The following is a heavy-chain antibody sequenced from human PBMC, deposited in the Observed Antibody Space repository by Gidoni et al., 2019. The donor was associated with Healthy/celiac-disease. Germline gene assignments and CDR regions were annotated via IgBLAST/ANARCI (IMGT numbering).Heavy chain of an antibody. J-gene: IGHJ6*02. D-gene: IGHD6-6*01. CDR3: TTGLLGIAARPVKSYYYYYGMDV. CDR1: GFTFCNAW. V-gene: IGHV3-15*07. Sequence: EVQLLESGGGLVKPGGSLRLSCAASGFTFCNAWMNWVRPAPGKGLEWVGRIKSKTDGGTTDYAAPVKGRFTISRDDSKNTLYLQMNSLKTEDTAVYYCTTGLLGIAARPVKSYYYYYGMDVWGQGTTVTVSS. CDR2: IKSKTDGGTT.